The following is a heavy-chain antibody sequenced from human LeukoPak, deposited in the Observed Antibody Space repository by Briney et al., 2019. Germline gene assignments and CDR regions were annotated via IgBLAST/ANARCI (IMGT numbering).Heavy chain of an antibody. CDR3: ARDAHSGYNPESDWFDP. D-gene: IGHD5-12*01. V-gene: IGHV3-21*01. CDR1: GFNFRDYT. J-gene: IGHJ5*02. CDR2: ISASSHYI. Sequence: GGSLRLSCVASGFNFRDYTMHWVRQAPGRGLEWVSSISASSHYIFYADSVKGRFTISRDNSNNSLFLQVKSLRAEDTAVYYCARDAHSGYNPESDWFDPWGQGTLVTVSS.